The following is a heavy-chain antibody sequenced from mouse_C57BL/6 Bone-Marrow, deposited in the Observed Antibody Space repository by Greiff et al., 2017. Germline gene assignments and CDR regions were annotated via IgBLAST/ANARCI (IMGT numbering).Heavy chain of an antibody. V-gene: IGHV1-50*01. CDR3: ARGDDYWGY. D-gene: IGHD2-4*01. Sequence: VQLQQSGAEFVKPGASVKLSCKASGYTFTSYWMQWVKQRPGQGLEWIGEIDPSDGYTNYNQKFKGKATLTVDKSSSTSYMQHSSLPYEDAAVFYCARGDDYWGYWGQGTTLTVSS. CDR2: IDPSDGYT. CDR1: GYTFTSYW. J-gene: IGHJ2*01.